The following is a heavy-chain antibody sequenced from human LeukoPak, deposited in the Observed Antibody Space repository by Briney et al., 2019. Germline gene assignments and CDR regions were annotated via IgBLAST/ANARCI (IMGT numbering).Heavy chain of an antibody. Sequence: PGGSLRLPCAASGFTFSDYYMSWIRQAPGKGLEWVSYISSSSSYTNYADSVKGRFTISRDNAKNSLYLQMNSLRAEDTAVYYCARWSAIRGYSYGYLDPWGQGTLVTVSS. J-gene: IGHJ5*02. CDR2: ISSSSSYT. CDR3: ARWSAIRGYSYGYLDP. D-gene: IGHD5-18*01. V-gene: IGHV3-11*03. CDR1: GFTFSDYY.